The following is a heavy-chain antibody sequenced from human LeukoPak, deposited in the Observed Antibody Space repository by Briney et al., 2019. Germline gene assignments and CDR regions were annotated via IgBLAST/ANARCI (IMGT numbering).Heavy chain of an antibody. Sequence: SVKVPCKASGGNFSSYTVSWVGQAPGQGLEWMGGSIPLFFAAKYTQQFQGRVTITADESTSTAYMELSSLRSEDTAVYYCARYHLGYSLTGSFDYGGQGTLVTVSS. CDR2: SIPLFFAA. V-gene: IGHV1-69*13. CDR1: GGNFSSYT. D-gene: IGHD2-15*01. CDR3: ARYHLGYSLTGSFDY. J-gene: IGHJ4*02.